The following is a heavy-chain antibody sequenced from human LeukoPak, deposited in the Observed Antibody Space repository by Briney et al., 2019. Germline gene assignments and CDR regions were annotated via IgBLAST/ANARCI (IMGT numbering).Heavy chain of an antibody. V-gene: IGHV3-48*02. CDR2: IRSTGTTT. J-gene: IGHJ4*02. D-gene: IGHD1-26*01. CDR1: GFTFSTYS. CDR3: AREIVGASDY. Sequence: QPGGSLRLSGIASGFTFSTYSMNWVRQAPGKGLEWVSYIRSTGTTTIYADSVKGRFTISRDNAKNSLHLQMNSLRDEDTAVYYCAREIVGASDYWGQGTLVTVSS.